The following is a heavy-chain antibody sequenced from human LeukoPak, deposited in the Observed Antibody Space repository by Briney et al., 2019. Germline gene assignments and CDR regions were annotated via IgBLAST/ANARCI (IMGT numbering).Heavy chain of an antibody. CDR1: GFTFSSYW. Sequence: PGGSLRLSCAASGFTFSSYWVHWVRQDPGKGLVWVSRINIDGGGTSYADSVKGRFTISRDNAKNTLYLQMNSLRAEDTAVYYCAKVRPGYYYMDVWGKGTTVTVPS. CDR3: AKVRPGYYYMDV. D-gene: IGHD7-27*01. J-gene: IGHJ6*03. CDR2: INIDGGGT. V-gene: IGHV3-74*01.